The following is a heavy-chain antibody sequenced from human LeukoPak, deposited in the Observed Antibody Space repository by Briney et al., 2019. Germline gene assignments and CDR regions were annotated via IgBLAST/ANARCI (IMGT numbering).Heavy chain of an antibody. CDR3: SRGNQPLLYRARGSYLDY. Sequence: GGSLRLSCAASGFTFSSYAMSWVRQAPGKGLEWVSAISGSGGSTYYADSVKGRFTISRDNSKNTLYLQMNSLRAEDTAVYYCSRGNQPLLYRARGSYLDYWGQGTLVTVSS. D-gene: IGHD2-2*02. CDR1: GFTFSSYA. CDR2: ISGSGGST. V-gene: IGHV3-23*01. J-gene: IGHJ4*02.